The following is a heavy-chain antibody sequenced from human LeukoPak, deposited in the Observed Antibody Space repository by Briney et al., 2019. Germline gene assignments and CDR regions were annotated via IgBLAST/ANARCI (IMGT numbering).Heavy chain of an antibody. D-gene: IGHD3-16*01. J-gene: IGHJ3*02. V-gene: IGHV3-30*04. CDR3: AKEINMIHDAFDI. CDR2: ISYDGSNK. CDR1: GFTFSSYA. Sequence: GGSLRLSRAASGFTFSSYAMHWVRQAPGKGLEWVAVISYDGSNKYYADSVKGRFTISRDNSKNTLYLQMNSPRAEDTAVYYCAKEINMIHDAFDIWGQGTMVTVSS.